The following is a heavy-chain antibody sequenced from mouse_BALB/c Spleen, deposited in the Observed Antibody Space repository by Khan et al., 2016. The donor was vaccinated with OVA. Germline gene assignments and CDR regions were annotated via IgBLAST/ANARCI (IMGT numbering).Heavy chain of an antibody. Sequence: VQLQQSGTDLVRPGALVKLSCKASGFNIKDYYMHWVKQRPEQGLEWIGWIDPVNGETLYDPKFQGTASVTADTSSTTAYLQLSSLTSEDTAVLYCARSGYFAWFAYWGQGTLVTVSA. J-gene: IGHJ3*01. V-gene: IGHV14-1*02. CDR2: IDPVNGET. CDR3: ARSGYFAWFAY. CDR1: GFNIKDYY.